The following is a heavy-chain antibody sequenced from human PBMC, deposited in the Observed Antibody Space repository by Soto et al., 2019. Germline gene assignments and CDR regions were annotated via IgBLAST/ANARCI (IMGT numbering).Heavy chain of an antibody. CDR1: GGTFSSYA. J-gene: IGHJ3*02. D-gene: IGHD4-17*01. CDR2: IIPIYGTA. CDR3: ARESSVTKSTGAFDI. V-gene: IGHV1-69*06. Sequence: QVQLVQSGAEVKKPGSSVKVSCKASGGTFSSYAISWVRQAPGQGLEWMGGIIPIYGTANYAQKVQGRVTITVDKSPSTAYMELSSPRSEDTAVYYCARESSVTKSTGAFDIWGQGTMVTVSS.